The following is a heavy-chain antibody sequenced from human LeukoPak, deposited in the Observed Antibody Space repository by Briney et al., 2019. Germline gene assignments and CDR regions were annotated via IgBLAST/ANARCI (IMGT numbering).Heavy chain of an antibody. V-gene: IGHV1-18*01. CDR3: ARGGPVVGATPPLDY. J-gene: IGHJ4*02. D-gene: IGHD1-26*01. CDR1: GYTFTSYG. Sequence: ASVKVSCKASGYTFTSYGISWVRQAPGQGLEWMGWISAYNGNTNYAQKLQGRVTMTTDTSTSTAYMELRSLRSDDTAVYYCARGGPVVGATPPLDYWGQGTLVTVSS. CDR2: ISAYNGNT.